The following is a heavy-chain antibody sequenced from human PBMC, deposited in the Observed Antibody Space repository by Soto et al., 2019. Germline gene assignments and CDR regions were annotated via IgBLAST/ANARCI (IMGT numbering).Heavy chain of an antibody. J-gene: IGHJ4*02. D-gene: IGHD1-1*01. V-gene: IGHV3-15*07. Sequence: EVQLVESGGGLVKPGASLRLSCVASGFPFTTVWMNWVRQAPGKGPKWLGRVKTKAEGATTDYAAPAKGRFTILRDDSINTVYLQMTSLRIEDTALYYCTSRIRTTNDNWGQGTLVTVSS. CDR1: GFPFTTVW. CDR2: VKTKAEGATT. CDR3: TSRIRTTNDN.